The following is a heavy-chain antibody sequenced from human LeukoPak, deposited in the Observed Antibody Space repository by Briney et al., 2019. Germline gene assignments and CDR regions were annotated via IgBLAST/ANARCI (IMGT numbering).Heavy chain of an antibody. D-gene: IGHD2-2*01. V-gene: IGHV3-23*01. CDR1: GFTFRSYA. CDR3: AKILYCSGSRCAFDY. CDR2: ISDSGGRT. J-gene: IGHJ4*02. Sequence: PGGSLRLSCAASGFTFRSYAMNWVRQAPGKGLEWVSGISDSGGRTYYADTVKGRFTISRDNSKNTLYLQMNSLRVEDTAVYYCAKILYCSGSRCAFDYWGQGTLVTVSS.